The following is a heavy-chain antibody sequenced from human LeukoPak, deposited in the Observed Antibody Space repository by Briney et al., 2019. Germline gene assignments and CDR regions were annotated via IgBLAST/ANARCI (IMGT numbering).Heavy chain of an antibody. V-gene: IGHV4-39*01. CDR1: GGPISSTNSY. J-gene: IGHJ5*01. CDR2: IYYSGST. CDR3: ARNRSDCSSGSCSFNGFDS. D-gene: IGHD2-15*01. Sequence: SETLSLTCTVSGGPISSTNSYWGWIRQPPGKGLEWIGCIYYSGSTHYNPSLKSRVSISVDTSRSEFSLRLRSVTAGDTAIYYCARNRSDCSSGSCSFNGFDSWGQGILVTVSS.